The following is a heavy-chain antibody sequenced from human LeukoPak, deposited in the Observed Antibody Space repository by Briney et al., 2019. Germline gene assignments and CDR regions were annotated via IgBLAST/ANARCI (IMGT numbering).Heavy chain of an antibody. V-gene: IGHV1-3*03. CDR3: ARMTVSGRDNWFDP. CDR1: GYTFTKYD. Sequence: ASGKVSCKASGYTFTKYDMHWVRQPPEQRLEWMGWINAGNGNTKYSQEFQGRVTITRDTSASIAYMELNSLRSEDTAVYYCARMTVSGRDNWFDPWGQGTLVTVSS. J-gene: IGHJ5*02. D-gene: IGHD6-19*01. CDR2: INAGNGNT.